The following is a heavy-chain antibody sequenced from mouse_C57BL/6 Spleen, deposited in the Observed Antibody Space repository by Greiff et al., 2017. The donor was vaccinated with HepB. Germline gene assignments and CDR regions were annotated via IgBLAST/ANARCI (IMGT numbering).Heavy chain of an antibody. CDR1: GFTFSDYG. CDR2: ISSGSSTI. CDR3: ARRGYGSSFYYAMDY. V-gene: IGHV5-17*01. D-gene: IGHD1-1*01. J-gene: IGHJ4*01. Sequence: EVQLMESGGGLVKPGGSLKLSCAASGFTFSDYGMHWVRQAPEKGLEWVAYISSGSSTIYYADTVKGRFTISRDNAKHTLFLQMTSLRSEDTAMYYCARRGYGSSFYYAMDYGGQGTSVTVSS.